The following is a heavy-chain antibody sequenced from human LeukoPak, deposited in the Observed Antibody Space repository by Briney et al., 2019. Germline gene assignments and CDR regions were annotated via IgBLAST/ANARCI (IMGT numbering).Heavy chain of an antibody. J-gene: IGHJ4*02. V-gene: IGHV3-53*01. CDR1: GFTVSSNY. CDR2: IYSGGST. CDR3: VREGTTTVTN. Sequence: GGSLRLSCAASGFTVSSNYMSWVRQAPGKGLEWVSVIYSGGSTYYADSGKGRFTISRDNSKNTLYLQMNSLRAEDTAVYYCVREGTTTVTNWGQGTLVTVSS. D-gene: IGHD4-17*01.